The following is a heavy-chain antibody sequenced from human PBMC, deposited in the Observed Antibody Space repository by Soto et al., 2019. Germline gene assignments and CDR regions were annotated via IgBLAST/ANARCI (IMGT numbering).Heavy chain of an antibody. V-gene: IGHV3-53*01. J-gene: IGHJ6*02. D-gene: IGHD2-8*01. Sequence: PGGSLRLSCAASGFTVSSNYMSWVRQAPGKGLEWVSVIYSGGSTYYADSVKGRFTISRDNSKNTLYLQMNSLRAEDTAVYYCARETKYCTNGVCYVYYGMDVWGQGTAVTVSS. CDR1: GFTVSSNY. CDR2: IYSGGST. CDR3: ARETKYCTNGVCYVYYGMDV.